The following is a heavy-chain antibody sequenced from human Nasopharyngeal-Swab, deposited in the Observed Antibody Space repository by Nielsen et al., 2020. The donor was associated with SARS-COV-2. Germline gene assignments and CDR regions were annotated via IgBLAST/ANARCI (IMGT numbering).Heavy chain of an antibody. V-gene: IGHV3-64*04. D-gene: IGHD3-10*01. J-gene: IGHJ4*02. CDR3: AREYRYGSGSYPLDY. Sequence: WIRQPPGKGLEYVSAISSNGGSTYYADSVKGRFTISRDNSKNTLYLQMNSLRAEDTAVYYCAREYRYGSGSYPLDYWGQGTLVTVSS. CDR2: ISSNGGST.